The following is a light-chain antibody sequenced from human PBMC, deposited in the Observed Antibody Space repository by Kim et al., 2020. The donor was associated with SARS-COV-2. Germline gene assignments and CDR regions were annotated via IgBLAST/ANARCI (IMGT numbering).Light chain of an antibody. CDR3: CSYAGSSTYV. CDR1: SSDVGSYNL. CDR2: EVS. J-gene: IGLJ1*01. V-gene: IGLV2-23*02. Sequence: GQAITISCTGTSSDVGSYNLVSWYQQHPGKAPKLMIYEVSKRPSGVSNRFSGSKSGNTASLTISGLQAEDEADYYCCSYAGSSTYVFGTGTKVAVL.